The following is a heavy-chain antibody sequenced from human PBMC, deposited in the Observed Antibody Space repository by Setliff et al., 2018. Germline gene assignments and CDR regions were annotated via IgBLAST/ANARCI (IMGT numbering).Heavy chain of an antibody. Sequence: PSETLSLTCAVYGGSFSGYYWSWIRQPPGKGLEWIGETNHSGSTNYNPSLKSRVTISVDTSKNQFSLKLSSVTAADTAVYYCARSGYYDFWSGFLNDAFDIWGQGTMVTVSS. J-gene: IGHJ3*02. CDR3: ARSGYYDFWSGFLNDAFDI. V-gene: IGHV4-34*01. CDR2: TNHSGST. CDR1: GGSFSGYY. D-gene: IGHD3-3*01.